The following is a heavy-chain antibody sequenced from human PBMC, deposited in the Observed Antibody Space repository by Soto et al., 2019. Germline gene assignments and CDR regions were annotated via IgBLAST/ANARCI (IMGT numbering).Heavy chain of an antibody. Sequence: QITLKESGPTRVKPTQTLTLTCTFSGFSLTTRPVGVGWVRQPPGQALEWLALIYWDDDKRYNPSLKTRITVPKDPSKNQVVLTMTNMDPVDTATYYCAHRQRYNRDWNEGNFYYLGQGALVTVAS. CDR1: GFSLTTRPVG. D-gene: IGHD1-1*01. J-gene: IGHJ4*02. CDR3: AHRQRYNRDWNEGNFYY. V-gene: IGHV2-5*02. CDR2: IYWDDDK.